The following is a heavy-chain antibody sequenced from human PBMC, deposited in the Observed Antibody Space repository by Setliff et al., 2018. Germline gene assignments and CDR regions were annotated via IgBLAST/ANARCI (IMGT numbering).Heavy chain of an antibody. V-gene: IGHV1-69*15. Sequence: VKVSCKASGGTFSSYAISWVRQAPGQGLEWMGRIIPIFGTTSYTQKFQGRVTITADEGTNTAYMELSSLRSDDTAVYYCAKGGNITRETYYYYGMDVWGQGTTVTVSS. CDR3: AKGGNITRETYYYYGMDV. CDR2: IIPIFGTT. J-gene: IGHJ6*02. CDR1: GGTFSSYA. D-gene: IGHD1-20*01.